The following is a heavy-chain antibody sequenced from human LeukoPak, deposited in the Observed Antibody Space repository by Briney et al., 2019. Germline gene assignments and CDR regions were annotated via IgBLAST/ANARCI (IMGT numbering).Heavy chain of an antibody. CDR2: IYYSGST. J-gene: IGHJ3*02. CDR1: GGSISSYY. Sequence: PSETLSLTCTVSGGSISSYYWSWIRQPPGKGLEWIGYIYYSGSTNYNPSLKSRVTISVDTSKNQFSLKLSSVTAADTAVYYCASQRGRWLQLNAFDIWGQGTMVTVSS. D-gene: IGHD5-24*01. CDR3: ASQRGRWLQLNAFDI. V-gene: IGHV4-59*01.